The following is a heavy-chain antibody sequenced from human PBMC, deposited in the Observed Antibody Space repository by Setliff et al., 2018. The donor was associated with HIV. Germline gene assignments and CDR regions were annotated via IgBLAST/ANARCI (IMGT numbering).Heavy chain of an antibody. D-gene: IGHD3-22*01. Sequence: ASVKVSCKVSGYTLTELSIHWVRQAPGKGLEWMGGFDPEYDKTFYAQKFQGRVTMSEDTPTDTAYMELTSLRSEDTAVYYCATRAYDSSGYLRSRVSGAAFDIWGQGTMVTVSS. CDR2: FDPEYDKT. V-gene: IGHV1-24*01. CDR1: GYTLTELS. CDR3: ATRAYDSSGYLRSRVSGAAFDI. J-gene: IGHJ3*02.